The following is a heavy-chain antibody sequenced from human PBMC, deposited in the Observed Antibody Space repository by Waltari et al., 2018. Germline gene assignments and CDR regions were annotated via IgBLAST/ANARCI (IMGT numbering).Heavy chain of an antibody. Sequence: QVQLVQSGAEVREPGASVRISCKASGYSFLTHYMHWVRLAPGEGREWMGVNTTSGGRTSVSPKFMGRDTLTRATSSSTFYIELNSLRSDDTAVYYCARDTGGGSRGRFLYDYHYMDVWGKGTTVTVSS. J-gene: IGHJ6*03. CDR3: ARDTGGGSRGRFLYDYHYMDV. CDR1: GYSFLTHY. CDR2: NTTSGGRT. D-gene: IGHD3-3*01. V-gene: IGHV1-46*01.